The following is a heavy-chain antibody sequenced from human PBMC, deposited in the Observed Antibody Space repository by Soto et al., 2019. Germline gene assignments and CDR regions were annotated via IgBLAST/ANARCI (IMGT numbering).Heavy chain of an antibody. V-gene: IGHV1-2*02. Sequence: QLHLVQSGAVVKKPGASVTVSCSASGYPVTAYYMHWVRQAPGRGLEWMGGINPATGAAKYTQTFQGRVTMTRDMSTSTVFMELSGLTSEDTAVFYCARGGGVGVAGSAAFDMWGQGTVVTVSS. J-gene: IGHJ3*02. D-gene: IGHD3-3*01. CDR3: ARGGGVGVAGSAAFDM. CDR1: GYPVTAYY. CDR2: INPATGAA.